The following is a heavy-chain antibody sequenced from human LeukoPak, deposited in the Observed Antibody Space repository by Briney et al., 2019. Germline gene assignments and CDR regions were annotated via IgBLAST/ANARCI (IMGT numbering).Heavy chain of an antibody. CDR2: ISSSSRSI. Sequence: GGSLRLSCAASGFTFSSYSMNWVRQAPGKGLEWVSYISSSSRSIYYADSVKGRFTISRDNAKNSLYLQMNSLRAEDTAVYYCARETVAGTLDYWGQGTLVTVSS. J-gene: IGHJ4*02. CDR1: GFTFSSYS. CDR3: ARETVAGTLDY. V-gene: IGHV3-48*04. D-gene: IGHD6-19*01.